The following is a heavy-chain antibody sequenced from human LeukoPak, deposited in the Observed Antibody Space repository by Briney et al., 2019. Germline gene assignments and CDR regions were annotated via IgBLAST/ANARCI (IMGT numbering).Heavy chain of an antibody. J-gene: IGHJ4*02. CDR2: VGISSGTT. CDR3: ARDHRYAFDN. CDR1: GFTFSDYS. D-gene: IGHD5-12*01. Sequence: GGSLRLSCAASGFTFSDYSMNWVRQAPGKGLEWISYVGISSGTTKYADSVKGRFTISGDSAKNSVFLQMNSLRVEDTAVYYCARDHRYAFDNWGQGTLVTVSS. V-gene: IGHV3-48*04.